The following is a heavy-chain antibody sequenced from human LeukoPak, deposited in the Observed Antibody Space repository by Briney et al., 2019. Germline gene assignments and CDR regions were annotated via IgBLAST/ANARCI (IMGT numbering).Heavy chain of an antibody. J-gene: IGHJ6*03. CDR3: ARGVVPADYYYYYMDV. D-gene: IGHD2-2*01. CDR2: ISGSGGST. V-gene: IGHV3-23*01. CDR1: GFTFSSYA. Sequence: GGSLRLSCAASGFTFSSYAMSWVRQAPGKGLEWASAISGSGGSTYYADSVKGRFTISRDNSKNTLYLQMNSLRAEDTAVYYCARGVVPADYYYYYMDVWGKGTTVTVSS.